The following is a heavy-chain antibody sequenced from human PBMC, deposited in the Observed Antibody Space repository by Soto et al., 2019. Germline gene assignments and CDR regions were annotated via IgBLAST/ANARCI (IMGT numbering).Heavy chain of an antibody. J-gene: IGHJ4*02. CDR1: GFTVSSNY. Sequence: SLSLSCAASGFTVSSNYMSWVRQAPGKGLEWVSVIYSGGSTYYADSVKGRFTISRHNSKNTLYLQMNSLRAEDTAVYYCARTRWYRGYYFDYWGQGTLVTVSS. CDR2: IYSGGST. V-gene: IGHV3-53*04. CDR3: ARTRWYRGYYFDY. D-gene: IGHD6-13*01.